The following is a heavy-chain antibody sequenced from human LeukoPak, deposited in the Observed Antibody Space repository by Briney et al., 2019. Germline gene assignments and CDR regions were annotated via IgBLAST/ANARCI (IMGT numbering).Heavy chain of an antibody. Sequence: GGSLRLSCAASGFTFSSYWTSWVRQAPGKGLEWVANIKQDGSEKYYVDSVKGRFTISRDNSKNSLYLQMNSLRAEDTALYYCAKDSDFWSGYYANWGQGTLVTVSS. J-gene: IGHJ4*02. CDR2: IKQDGSEK. D-gene: IGHD3-3*01. CDR3: AKDSDFWSGYYAN. V-gene: IGHV3-7*03. CDR1: GFTFSSYW.